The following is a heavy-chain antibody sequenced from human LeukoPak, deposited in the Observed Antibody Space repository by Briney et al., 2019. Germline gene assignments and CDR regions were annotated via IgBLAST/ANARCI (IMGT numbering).Heavy chain of an antibody. J-gene: IGHJ6*02. CDR2: IYYSGST. D-gene: IGHD6-19*01. CDR1: GGSISSYY. CDR3: ARDQDSSGMDV. V-gene: IGHV4-59*12. Sequence: SETLSLTCTVSGGSISSYYWSWIRQPPGKGLEWIGYIYYSGSTNYNPSLKSRVTISVDTSKNQFSLKLSSVTAADTAVYYCARDQDSSGMDVWGQGTTVTVSS.